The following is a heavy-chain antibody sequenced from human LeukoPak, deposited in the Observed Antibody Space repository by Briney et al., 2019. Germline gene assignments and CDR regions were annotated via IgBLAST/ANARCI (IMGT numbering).Heavy chain of an antibody. Sequence: GGSLRLSCAASGFTFSSYNMNWVRQAPGKGLEWVSSISSSSAYIHYADSVKGRFTISRDSASNPLYLQMNSLRAEDTAVYYCAKAQESEIRGVDYYYYYGMDVWGQGTTVTVSS. J-gene: IGHJ6*02. V-gene: IGHV3-21*04. CDR2: ISSSSAYI. D-gene: IGHD3-10*01. CDR3: AKAQESEIRGVDYYYYYGMDV. CDR1: GFTFSSYN.